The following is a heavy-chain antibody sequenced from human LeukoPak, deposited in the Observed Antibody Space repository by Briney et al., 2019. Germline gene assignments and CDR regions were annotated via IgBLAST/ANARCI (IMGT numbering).Heavy chain of an antibody. CDR2: IYHSGST. D-gene: IGHD5-24*01. Sequence: SETLSLTCTVSGGSISSYYWSWIRQPPGKGLEWIGYIYHSGSTNYNPSLKSRVTISVDTSKNQFSLKLSSVTAADTAVYYCARGEMATILRRYYYYGMDVWGQGTTVTVSS. J-gene: IGHJ6*02. V-gene: IGHV4-59*01. CDR3: ARGEMATILRRYYYYGMDV. CDR1: GGSISSYY.